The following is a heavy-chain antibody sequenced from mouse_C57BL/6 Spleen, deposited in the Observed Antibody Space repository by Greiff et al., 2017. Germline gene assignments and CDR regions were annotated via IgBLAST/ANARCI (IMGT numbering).Heavy chain of an antibody. CDR3: ARITTVVATGYFDD. CDR1: GFTFSSYG. J-gene: IGHJ2*01. CDR2: ISSGGSYT. Sequence: EVKLMESGGDLVKPGGSLKLSCAASGFTFSSYGMSWVRPTPDKRLEWVATISSGGSYTYSPDSVKGRFTISRDNAKNTLYLQMSSLKSEDTAMYYCARITTVVATGYFDDWGQGTTRTVSS. V-gene: IGHV5-6*01. D-gene: IGHD1-1*01.